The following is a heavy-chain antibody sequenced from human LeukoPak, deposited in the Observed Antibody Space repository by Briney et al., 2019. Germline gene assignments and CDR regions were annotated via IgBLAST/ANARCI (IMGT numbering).Heavy chain of an antibody. CDR3: ARGRGAARFVTIEFDY. V-gene: IGHV4-34*01. J-gene: IGHJ4*02. CDR2: INHRGST. D-gene: IGHD6-6*01. CDR1: GGSFSGYH. Sequence: PSETLSLTCAVYGGSFSGYHWSWIRQPPGKRLEWIGEINHRGSTNYNPSLKSRVTMSVDTSKNQFSLKLSSVTAADTAVYYCARGRGAARFVTIEFDYWGQGALVTVSS.